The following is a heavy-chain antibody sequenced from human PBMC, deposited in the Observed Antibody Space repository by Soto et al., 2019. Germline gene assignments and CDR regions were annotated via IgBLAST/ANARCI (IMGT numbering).Heavy chain of an antibody. V-gene: IGHV1-46*03. CDR1: GYTFTTYS. Sequence: ASVKVSCKASGYTFTTYSIHWVRQAPGQGLEWMGAINPSGGSTSFAQKFQGRVTMTRDTSRSTVYMELGSLRSEDTAVYYCARRKVVAVIAHFDSWGQGTQVTVSS. CDR2: INPSGGST. J-gene: IGHJ4*02. CDR3: ARRKVVAVIAHFDS. D-gene: IGHD2-21*01.